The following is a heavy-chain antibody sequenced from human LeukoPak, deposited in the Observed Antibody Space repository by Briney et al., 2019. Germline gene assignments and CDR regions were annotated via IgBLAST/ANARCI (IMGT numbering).Heavy chain of an antibody. CDR2: IYTSGST. J-gene: IGHJ5*02. V-gene: IGHV4-61*02. CDR3: ARYDYVWGSGWFDP. Sequence: ASETLSLTCTVSGVSISSGSYYWSWIRQPAGKGLEWIGRIYTSGSTNYNPSLKSRVTISVDTSKNQFSLKLSSVTAADTAVYYCARYDYVWGSGWFDPWGQGTLVTVSS. CDR1: GVSISSGSYY. D-gene: IGHD3-16*01.